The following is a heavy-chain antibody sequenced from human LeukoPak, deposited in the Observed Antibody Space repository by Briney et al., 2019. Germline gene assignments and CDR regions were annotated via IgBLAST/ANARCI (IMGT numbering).Heavy chain of an antibody. CDR2: INTSGDT. D-gene: IGHD2-2*01. CDR1: GAFSTDYF. V-gene: IGHV4-4*07. J-gene: IGHJ3*02. Sequence: SETLSLTCSVSGAFSTDYFWSWIRRPAGKGLQWIGRINTSGDTYYNPSLKSRVTMSVDTSKKQFSLNLSSMAAADTAVYYCARTLLPATMGAFDIRGHGTMVTVSS. CDR3: ARTLLPATMGAFDI.